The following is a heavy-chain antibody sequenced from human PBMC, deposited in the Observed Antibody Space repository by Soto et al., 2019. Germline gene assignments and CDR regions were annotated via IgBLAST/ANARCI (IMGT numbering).Heavy chain of an antibody. CDR3: ARTTGRHLVF. CDR1: YGSISVSNVF. Sequence: SETLSLTCTVSYGSISVSNVFWGWVRQPPGKGLEWIGNIDYSGTAYFNPSLGTRVTFPVDTSKNQFSLTLYSVTAADTAVYYCARTTGRHLVFWGQGRLVTVS. CDR2: IDYSGTA. J-gene: IGHJ4*02. V-gene: IGHV4-39*01.